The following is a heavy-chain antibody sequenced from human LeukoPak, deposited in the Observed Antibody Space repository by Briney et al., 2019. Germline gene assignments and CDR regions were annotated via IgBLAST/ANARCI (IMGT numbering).Heavy chain of an antibody. CDR3: ARLRVFCSGDSCYARDY. V-gene: IGHV5-10-1*01. CDR1: GSSFTSYW. Sequence: GASLQISCKGSGSSFTSYWISWVRQMPGKGLEWMGRIDPRDSYTNYSPSFQGHVTISADKSISTAYLQWSSLKASDSAMYYCARLRVFCSGDSCYARDYWGQGTLVTVSS. J-gene: IGHJ4*02. D-gene: IGHD2-15*01. CDR2: IDPRDSYT.